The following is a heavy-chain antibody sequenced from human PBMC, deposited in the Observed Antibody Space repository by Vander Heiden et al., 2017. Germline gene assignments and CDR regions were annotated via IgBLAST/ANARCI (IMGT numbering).Heavy chain of an antibody. Sequence: EEQLVESGGGLVHPGGSVDVSGACYGFKFSVYWMKWVRQGPGKGLEWVANIKPDGSDEYYVDAVKGRFTISRDNAKKSLFLHMNSLRAEDTAVYYCLGSGASAYWGQGALVAVSS. CDR3: LGSGASAY. CDR1: GFKFSVYW. V-gene: IGHV3-7*01. J-gene: IGHJ4*02. D-gene: IGHD2-15*01. CDR2: IKPDGSDE.